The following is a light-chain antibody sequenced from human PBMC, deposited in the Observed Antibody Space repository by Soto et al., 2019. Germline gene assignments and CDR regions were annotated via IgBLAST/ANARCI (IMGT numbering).Light chain of an antibody. CDR3: QQYNNWPRT. CDR1: QSVSSN. V-gene: IGKV3-15*01. Sequence: VMTQSPATLSVSAGDSATLSCRASQSVSSNLAWYQQKTGKAPRLLIYGESTRATGIPDRVSGSGSGTEFNLTISRLQSEDFAVYYCQQYNNWPRTFGQGTKVDIK. CDR2: GES. J-gene: IGKJ1*01.